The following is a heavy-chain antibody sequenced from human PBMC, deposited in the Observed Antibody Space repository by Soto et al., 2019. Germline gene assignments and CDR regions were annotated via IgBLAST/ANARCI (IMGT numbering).Heavy chain of an antibody. CDR2: VSYSGNT. Sequence: QVQLQESGPGLVKPSETLSLTCTVSGGSISTYYWSWVRQPPGKGLEWIGYVSYSGNTNYNPSLKSRITISVDTSKNQFSLTLISVTAADTVVYFCAGRRTISMNYWGQGTLVTVSS. CDR3: AGRRTISMNY. CDR1: GGSISTYY. V-gene: IGHV4-59*01. D-gene: IGHD3-22*01. J-gene: IGHJ4*02.